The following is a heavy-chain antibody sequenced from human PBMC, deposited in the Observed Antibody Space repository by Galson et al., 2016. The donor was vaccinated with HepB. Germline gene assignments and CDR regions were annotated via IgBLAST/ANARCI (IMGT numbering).Heavy chain of an antibody. CDR1: GFAFSESY. Sequence: SLRLSCAASGFAFSESYMTWIRQAPGKGLEWISSISSRGGSAIHYADSVKGRFTISRDNAKNSLFLQMNSLRAEDTAVYDCAREHYFGSGSYFDNWGQGTLVTVSS. CDR3: AREHYFGSGSYFDN. J-gene: IGHJ4*02. D-gene: IGHD3-10*01. CDR2: ISSRGGSAI. V-gene: IGHV3-11*01.